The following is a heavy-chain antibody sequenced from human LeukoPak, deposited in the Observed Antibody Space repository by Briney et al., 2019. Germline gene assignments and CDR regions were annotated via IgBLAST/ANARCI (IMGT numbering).Heavy chain of an antibody. CDR1: GFTFSSYA. J-gene: IGHJ4*02. V-gene: IGHV3-23*01. Sequence: GGSLRLSCAASGFTFSSYAMSWVRQAPGKGLEWVSAITGSGGSTYYADSVKGRFTISRDNSKNTLYLQMNSLRAEDTAVYYCARGTLNIPGEHGAFDYWGQGTLVTVSS. D-gene: IGHD1-14*01. CDR3: ARGTLNIPGEHGAFDY. CDR2: ITGSGGST.